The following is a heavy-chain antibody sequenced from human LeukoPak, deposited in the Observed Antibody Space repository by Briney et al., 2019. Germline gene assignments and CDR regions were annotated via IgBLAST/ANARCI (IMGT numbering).Heavy chain of an antibody. CDR3: ARVRGGYYFDY. V-gene: IGHV3-7*01. CDR1: GFTFSTYW. D-gene: IGHD3-16*01. Sequence: HPGGSLRLSCAASGFTFSTYWMSWVRQAPGKGREWVANIKQDGSEKDYVDSVKGRFTISRDNAKNSLFLQMNSLRAEDTAMYYCARVRGGYYFDYWGQGSLVTVSS. CDR2: IKQDGSEK. J-gene: IGHJ4*02.